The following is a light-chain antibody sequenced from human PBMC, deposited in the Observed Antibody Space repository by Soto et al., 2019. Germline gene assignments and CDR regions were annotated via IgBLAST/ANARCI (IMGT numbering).Light chain of an antibody. CDR3: CSYAGTYTGV. CDR1: SSDVGGYNY. Sequence: QSVLTQPRSVSGSPGQSVTISCTGTSSDVGGYNYVSWYQLHPGKAPKLMIYDVSKRPSGVPHRFSGSKSGNTASLTISGLQAEDEGDYYCCSYAGTYTGVFGGGPKLTV. V-gene: IGLV2-11*01. CDR2: DVS. J-gene: IGLJ3*02.